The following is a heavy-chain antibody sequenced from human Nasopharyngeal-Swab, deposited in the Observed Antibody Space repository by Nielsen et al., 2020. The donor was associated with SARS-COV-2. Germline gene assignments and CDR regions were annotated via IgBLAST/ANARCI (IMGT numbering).Heavy chain of an antibody. V-gene: IGHV3-21*01. D-gene: IGHD3-22*01. J-gene: IGHJ4*02. Sequence: GESLKISCAASGFTFSSYSMNWVRQAPGKGLEWVSSISSSSSYIYYADSVKGRSTISRDNAKNSLYLQMNSLRAEDTAVYYCARAIEGSSGYFGGYWGQGTLVTVSS. CDR1: GFTFSSYS. CDR3: ARAIEGSSGYFGGY. CDR2: ISSSSSYI.